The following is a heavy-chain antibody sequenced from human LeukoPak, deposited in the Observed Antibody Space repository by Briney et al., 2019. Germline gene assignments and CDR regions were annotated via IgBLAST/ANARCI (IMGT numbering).Heavy chain of an antibody. J-gene: IGHJ6*04. D-gene: IGHD6-13*01. Sequence: GGSLTLSCAASGLTFSSYGMHWVRQAPGKGLEWVAVIWYDGSNKYYADSVKGRFTISRDNSKNTLYLQMNSLRAEDTAVYYCARAGIAAAGSYYYYGMDVWGKGTTVTVSS. CDR1: GLTFSSYG. CDR3: ARAGIAAAGSYYYYGMDV. V-gene: IGHV3-33*01. CDR2: IWYDGSNK.